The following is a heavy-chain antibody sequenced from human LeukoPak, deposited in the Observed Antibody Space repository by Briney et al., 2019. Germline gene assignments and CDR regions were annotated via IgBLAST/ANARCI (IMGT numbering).Heavy chain of an antibody. CDR3: SREGDYGDYGRLWYFDL. V-gene: IGHV1-2*02. D-gene: IGHD4-17*01. CDR1: GYTFSDYY. Sequence: ASVKVSCKASGYTFSDYYMSWVRQAPGQGLEWMGWINCNSGATSSAQKFQGRVTMTRDTSISTAYMELTRLRSDDTAMYYCSREGDYGDYGRLWYFDLWGRGTLVTVSS. CDR2: INCNSGAT. J-gene: IGHJ2*01.